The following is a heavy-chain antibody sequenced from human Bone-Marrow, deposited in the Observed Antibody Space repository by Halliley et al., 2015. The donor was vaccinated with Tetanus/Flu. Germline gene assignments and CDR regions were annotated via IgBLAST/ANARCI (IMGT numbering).Heavy chain of an antibody. CDR1: GYTLSTHG. Sequence: QLVQSGAEEKKPGASVKVSCKAAGYTLSTHGISWVRQAPGQGLEWLGVVNGYGGETNYAQKVQGRVSMTTDTSTGTAYMELRSLISDDPSVYYCARYILSGLAVWGQGTTVTVSS. CDR2: VNGYGGET. D-gene: IGHD2-15*01. V-gene: IGHV1-18*04. J-gene: IGHJ6*02. CDR3: ARYILSGLAV.